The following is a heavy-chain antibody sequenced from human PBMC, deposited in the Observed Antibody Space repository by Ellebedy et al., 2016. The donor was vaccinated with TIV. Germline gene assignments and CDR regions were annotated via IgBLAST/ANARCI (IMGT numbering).Heavy chain of an antibody. D-gene: IGHD3-9*01. J-gene: IGHJ4*02. V-gene: IGHV3-74*01. CDR3: VRDYDWEFDL. CDR1: GFTFSGHC. Sequence: PGGSLRLSCAASGFTFSGHCMHWVRQVPGEGLVWVSRIHSDGSGVDYADSVKGRFTISRDNAKNTLYLQMNSLRAEDSAVYYCVRDYDWEFDLWGQGTLVTVSS. CDR2: IHSDGSGV.